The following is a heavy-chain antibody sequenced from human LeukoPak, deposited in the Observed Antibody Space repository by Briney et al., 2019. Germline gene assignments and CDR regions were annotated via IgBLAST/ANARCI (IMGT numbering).Heavy chain of an antibody. CDR1: GFTFSRYW. J-gene: IGHJ4*02. V-gene: IGHV3-7*05. Sequence: GGSLRLSCAASGFTFSRYWMTWVRQAPGKGLEWVANIKEDGNKQYYVDSVKGRFTISRDNAENPLYLEMNSLRPEDTAVYSCARGEAFCDYWGQGARVTVSS. D-gene: IGHD3-3*02. CDR3: ARGEAFCDY. CDR2: IKEDGNKQ.